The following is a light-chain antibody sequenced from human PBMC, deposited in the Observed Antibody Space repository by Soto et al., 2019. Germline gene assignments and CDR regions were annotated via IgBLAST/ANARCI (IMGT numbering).Light chain of an antibody. CDR1: QSVSSY. CDR3: QQRSNWIT. CDR2: DTS. Sequence: EFVLTQSPATLSLSPGERATLSCRASQSVSSYFAWYQQKPGQAPRLLIYDTSNRATDIPARFSGSGSGTDFTLTISSLEPEDFAVYYCQQRSNWITFGQGTRLEIK. V-gene: IGKV3-11*01. J-gene: IGKJ5*01.